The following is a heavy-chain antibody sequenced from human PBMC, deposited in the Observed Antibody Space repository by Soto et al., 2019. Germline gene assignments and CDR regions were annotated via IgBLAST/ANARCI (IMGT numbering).Heavy chain of an antibody. Sequence: QMQLQESGPELVKPSQTLSLICTVSGYSMTSGGYYWSWIRHLPGKGLEWIGYIYYSGATQFNPSLKSRVSMSVDTSKNQFSLRLSSVTAADTAVYYCATLLGSHQHYYFGIDVWGQGTTVTVSS. D-gene: IGHD2-2*01. J-gene: IGHJ6*02. CDR1: GYSMTSGGYY. CDR2: IYYSGAT. CDR3: ATLLGSHQHYYFGIDV. V-gene: IGHV4-31*03.